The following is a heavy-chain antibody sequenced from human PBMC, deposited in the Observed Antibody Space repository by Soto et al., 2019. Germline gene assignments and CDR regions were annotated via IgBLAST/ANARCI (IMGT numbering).Heavy chain of an antibody. CDR3: ARGWDSSSWPGLDY. D-gene: IGHD6-13*01. Sequence: PGGSLRLSCVTSGFTFSTYSMKWVRQAPGRGLEWVSSISSSSGHIYFADSVKGRFTISRDNAKNSMYLQMGSLRAEDMAVYYSARGWDSSSWPGLDYWGQGTLVTVSS. CDR2: ISSSSGHI. J-gene: IGHJ4*02. CDR1: GFTFSTYS. V-gene: IGHV3-21*01.